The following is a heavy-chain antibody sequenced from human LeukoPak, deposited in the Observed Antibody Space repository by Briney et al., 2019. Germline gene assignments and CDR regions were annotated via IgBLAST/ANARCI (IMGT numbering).Heavy chain of an antibody. V-gene: IGHV3-11*05. CDR3: AKDLRCTDGSCKYFES. D-gene: IGHD2-15*01. J-gene: IGHJ4*02. Sequence: GGSLRLSCAASGFTFSGYYMSWIRQAPGKGLEWVSYISSTSSYTKYADSVKGRFTISRDNSKSTLYLHMDSLRAEDTALYYCAKDLRCTDGSCKYFESWGQGTLVTVSS. CDR1: GFTFSGYY. CDR2: ISSTSSYT.